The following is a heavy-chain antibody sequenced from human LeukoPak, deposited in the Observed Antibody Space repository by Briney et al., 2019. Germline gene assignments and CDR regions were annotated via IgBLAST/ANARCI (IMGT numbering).Heavy chain of an antibody. CDR1: GLTFSSYA. J-gene: IGHJ3*02. CDR2: ISYDGSNK. Sequence: PGGSLRLSCAASGLTFSSYAMHWVRQAPGKGLEWVAVISYDGSNKYYADSVKGRFTISRDNSKNTLYLQMNSLRAEDTAVYYCARALGATFAFDIWGQGTMVTVSS. CDR3: ARALGATFAFDI. D-gene: IGHD1-26*01. V-gene: IGHV3-30-3*01.